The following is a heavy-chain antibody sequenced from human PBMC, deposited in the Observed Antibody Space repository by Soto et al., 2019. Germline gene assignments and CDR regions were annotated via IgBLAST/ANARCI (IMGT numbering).Heavy chain of an antibody. V-gene: IGHV1-69*06. J-gene: IGHJ4*02. CDR2: IIPIFGTA. Sequence: QVQLVQSGAEVKKPGSSVKVSCKASGGTFSSYAISWVRQAPGQGLEWMGGIIPIFGTANYAQKFQGRVTITADKSTSTAYMELSSLRSEETAVYYCARGGYYGSGSYYNSHDYWGQGTLVTVSS. D-gene: IGHD3-10*01. CDR3: ARGGYYGSGSYYNSHDY. CDR1: GGTFSSYA.